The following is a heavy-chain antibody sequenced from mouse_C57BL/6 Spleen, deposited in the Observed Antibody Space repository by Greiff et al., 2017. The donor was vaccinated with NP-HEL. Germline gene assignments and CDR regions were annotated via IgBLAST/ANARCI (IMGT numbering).Heavy chain of an antibody. CDR3: AREAYYYGSSSFDY. CDR1: GYAFSSSW. CDR2: IYPGDGDT. Sequence: QVQLQQSGPELVKPGASVKISCKASGYAFSSSWMNWVKQRPGKGLEWIGRIYPGDGDTNYNGKFKGKATLTADKSSSTAYMQLSSLTSEDSAVYFCAREAYYYGSSSFDYWGQGTTLTVSS. D-gene: IGHD1-1*01. V-gene: IGHV1-82*01. J-gene: IGHJ2*01.